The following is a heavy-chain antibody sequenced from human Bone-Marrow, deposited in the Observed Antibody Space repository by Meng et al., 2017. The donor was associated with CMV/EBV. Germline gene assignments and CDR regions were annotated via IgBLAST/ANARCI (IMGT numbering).Heavy chain of an antibody. CDR2: INHSVST. CDR1: GGSFSGYY. V-gene: IGHV4-34*01. D-gene: IGHD2-2*01. CDR3: ARGRRKSEYQLLHSRSRNWFDP. J-gene: IGHJ5*02. Sequence: GSLRLSCAVDGGSFSGYYWSWIRQPPGKGLEWIGEINHSVSTNYNPSLKSRVTISVDTPKNQLSLKLSSVTAADTAVYYCARGRRKSEYQLLHSRSRNWFDPWGQGTLVTVSS.